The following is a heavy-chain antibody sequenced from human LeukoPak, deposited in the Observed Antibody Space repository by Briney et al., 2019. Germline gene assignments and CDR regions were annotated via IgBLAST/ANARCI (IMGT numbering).Heavy chain of an antibody. CDR3: SAPVATNY. CDR1: GFTFSSYA. J-gene: IGHJ4*02. D-gene: IGHD4-23*01. Sequence: GGSLRLSCAASGFTFSSYAMNWVRQAPGKGLEWVSGISNSGGSTYYADSVKGRFTISRDNSKNTLYLQMNSLKAEDTAVYYCSAPVATNYWGQGTLVTVSS. V-gene: IGHV3-23*01. CDR2: ISNSGGST.